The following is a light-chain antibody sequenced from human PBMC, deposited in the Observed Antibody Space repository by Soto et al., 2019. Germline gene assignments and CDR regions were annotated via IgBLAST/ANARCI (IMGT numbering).Light chain of an antibody. Sequence: QSVLTQPPSVSGAPGHRVTISCTGSSSNIGAGYDVHWYQQLPVTAPQLLVYGNSNRPSGVPDRFSDSKSGTSASLAITGLQAEDEADYYGQSYDSSLRGWVFGGGTKLTVL. V-gene: IGLV1-40*01. J-gene: IGLJ3*02. CDR3: QSYDSSLRGWV. CDR2: GNS. CDR1: SSNIGAGYD.